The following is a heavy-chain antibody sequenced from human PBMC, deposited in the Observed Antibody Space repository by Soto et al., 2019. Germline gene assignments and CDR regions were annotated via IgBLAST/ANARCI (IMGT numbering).Heavy chain of an antibody. CDR3: ARGVVVVVPAAPWSSYNWFDP. Sequence: PSETLSLTCAVYGGSFSGYYWSWIRQPPGKGLEWIGEINHSGSTNYNPSLKSRVTISVDTSKNQFSLKLSSVTAADTAVYYCARGVVVVVPAAPWSSYNWFDPWGKGTLVTVAS. D-gene: IGHD2-2*01. CDR1: GGSFSGYY. CDR2: INHSGST. V-gene: IGHV4-34*01. J-gene: IGHJ5*02.